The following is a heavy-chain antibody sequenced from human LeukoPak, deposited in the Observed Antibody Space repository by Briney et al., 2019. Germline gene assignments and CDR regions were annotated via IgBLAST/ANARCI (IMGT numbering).Heavy chain of an antibody. CDR1: GFTFSNYW. D-gene: IGHD2-8*01. CDR3: AKVKVVGYSTFDY. V-gene: IGHV3-7*03. J-gene: IGHJ4*02. CDR2: IKPDGSEK. Sequence: PGGSLRLSCAASGFTFSNYWMSWVRQAPGKGLEWVANIKPDGSEKYYVDSVKGRFTISRDNAKNSLYLQMSSLRAEDTAVYYCAKVKVVGYSTFDYWGQGALVTVSS.